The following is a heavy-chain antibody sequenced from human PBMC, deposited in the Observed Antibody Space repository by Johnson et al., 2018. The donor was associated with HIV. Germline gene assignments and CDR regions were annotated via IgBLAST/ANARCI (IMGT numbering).Heavy chain of an antibody. CDR3: ARGPSGRWLQTDAFDI. D-gene: IGHD5-24*01. CDR2: ISYDGNNK. J-gene: IGHJ3*02. CDR1: GFTFRSHA. V-gene: IGHV3-30-3*01. Sequence: VQLVESGGGVVQPGRSLRLSCAASGFTFRSHAMHWVRQAPGKGLEWVAVISYDGNNKFQADSVKGRFTISRDNSKNTLYLQMNSLRAEDTAVYYCARGPSGRWLQTDAFDIWGQGTMVTVSS.